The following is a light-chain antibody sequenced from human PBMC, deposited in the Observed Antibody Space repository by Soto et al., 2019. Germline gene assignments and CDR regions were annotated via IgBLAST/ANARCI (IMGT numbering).Light chain of an antibody. CDR1: SSNIGAGYD. V-gene: IGLV1-40*01. CDR2: GNS. CDR3: QSYASSLSGVV. Sequence: QAVLTQPPSVSGAPGQRVTISCTGSSSNIGAGYDVHWYQQLPGTAPKLLISGNSNRPSGVPDRFSGSKSGTSASLAITGLHAEDEADYYCQSYASSLSGVVFGGGTKLTVL. J-gene: IGLJ2*01.